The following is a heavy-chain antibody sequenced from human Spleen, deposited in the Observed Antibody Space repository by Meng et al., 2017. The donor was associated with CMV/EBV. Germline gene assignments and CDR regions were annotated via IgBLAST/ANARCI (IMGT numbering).Heavy chain of an antibody. CDR3: ARVWSYSVAVAGYFDY. D-gene: IGHD6-19*01. Sequence: VQLQESGPGLVKPSGTLSLTCTVSGGSISSYYWSWIRQPAGKGLEWIGRIYTSGSTNYNPSLKSRVTMSVDTSKNQFSLKLSSVTAADTAVYYCARVWSYSVAVAGYFDYWGQGTLVTVSS. J-gene: IGHJ4*02. CDR2: IYTSGST. V-gene: IGHV4-4*07. CDR1: GGSISSYY.